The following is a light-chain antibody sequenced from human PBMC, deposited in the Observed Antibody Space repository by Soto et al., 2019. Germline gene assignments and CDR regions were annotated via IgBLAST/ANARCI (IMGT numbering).Light chain of an antibody. CDR3: QQRSNWLLT. V-gene: IGKV3D-20*02. CDR2: GAS. CDR1: QSVSSSY. Sequence: EIVLTQSPGTLSLSPGEGATLSCRASQSVSSSYLAWFQQKPGQAPRLLIYGASSRATGIPDRFSGSGSGTDFTLTISSLEPEDFAVYYCQQRSNWLLTFGGGTKVDI. J-gene: IGKJ4*01.